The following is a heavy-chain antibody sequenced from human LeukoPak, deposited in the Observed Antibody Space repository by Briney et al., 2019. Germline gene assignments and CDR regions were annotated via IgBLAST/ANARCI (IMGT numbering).Heavy chain of an antibody. Sequence: PGGSLRLSCAASGFTVSSDFMSWVRQAPGKGLEWVALIYSGGNTNYADSVKGRIIISRDNSKNTVDLQMNSLRVEDTGAYYCARGSYYFD. CDR1: GFTVSSDF. D-gene: IGHD3-16*02. J-gene: IGHJ2*01. CDR3: ARGSYYFD. V-gene: IGHV3-66*01. CDR2: IYSGGNT.